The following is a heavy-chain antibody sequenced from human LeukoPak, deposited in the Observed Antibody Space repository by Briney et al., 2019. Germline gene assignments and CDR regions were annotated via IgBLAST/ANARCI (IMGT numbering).Heavy chain of an antibody. J-gene: IGHJ4*02. CDR1: GFTFSNYA. V-gene: IGHV3-23*01. D-gene: IGHD3-9*01. CDR2: ITGGGSGI. Sequence: QPGASLRLSCAASGFTFSNYAMSWVRQAPGKGLEWVPAITGGGSGIYYADSMKSRFTISRDNSKNTLYLQINSLRAEDTAVYYCAKWGDYDVLTGYYVSDYWGQGTLVTVSS. CDR3: AKWGDYDVLTGYYVSDY.